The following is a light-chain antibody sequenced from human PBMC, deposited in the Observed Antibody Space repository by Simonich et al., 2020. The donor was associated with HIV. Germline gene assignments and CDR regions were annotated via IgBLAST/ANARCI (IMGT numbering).Light chain of an antibody. J-gene: IGKJ4*01. CDR3: QQYYITPLT. Sequence: DIVMTQSPESLAVSRGERATINCNSTQSVLYSSNNKNYLAWYQQRPGQPPKLLIYWASTRESGVPDRFSGSGSGTDFTLTISSLQAEDVAVYYCQQYYITPLTFGGGTKVEIK. CDR2: WAS. CDR1: QSVLYSSNNKNY. V-gene: IGKV4-1*01.